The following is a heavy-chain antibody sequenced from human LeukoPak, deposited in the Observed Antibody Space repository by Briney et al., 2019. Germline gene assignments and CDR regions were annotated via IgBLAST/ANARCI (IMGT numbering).Heavy chain of an antibody. V-gene: IGHV5-51*01. CDR1: GYSFTSYW. Sequence: GESLKISCQGSGYSFTSYWSGWVRQMPGKGLEWMEIIYPGDSDTRYSPSFQGQVTISADKSISTAYLQWSSLKASDTAMYYCARTYYYGSGSPNWFDPWGQGTLVTVSS. J-gene: IGHJ5*02. D-gene: IGHD3-10*01. CDR3: ARTYYYGSGSPNWFDP. CDR2: IYPGDSDT.